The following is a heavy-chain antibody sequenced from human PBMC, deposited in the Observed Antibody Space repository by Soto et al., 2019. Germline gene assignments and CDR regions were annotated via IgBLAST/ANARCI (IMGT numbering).Heavy chain of an antibody. CDR1: GYRITISV. CDR2: ISAYNGNT. J-gene: IGHJ4*02. V-gene: IGHV1-18*01. Sequence: SLKVYRKAAGYRITISVISCGRQTTTQGLEWMGWISAYNGNTNYAQKLQGRVTMTTDTSTSTAYMELRSLRSDDTAVYYCASPPTGIVGATNGLGYWGQGTLVTVSS. D-gene: IGHD1-26*01. CDR3: ASPPTGIVGATNGLGY.